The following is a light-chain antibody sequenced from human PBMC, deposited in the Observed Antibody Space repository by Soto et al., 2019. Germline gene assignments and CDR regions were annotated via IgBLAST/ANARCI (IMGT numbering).Light chain of an antibody. Sequence: DIQMTQSASSLSASVGDRITITCRASQSISNYLYWYQQKPGKAPKLLIYAASSMQSGVPSRFSGSGSETDFTLTTSSLQPDDSATYYCQQSFSPLWTFGQGTKVEV. V-gene: IGKV1-39*01. CDR2: AAS. J-gene: IGKJ1*01. CDR1: QSISNY. CDR3: QQSFSPLWT.